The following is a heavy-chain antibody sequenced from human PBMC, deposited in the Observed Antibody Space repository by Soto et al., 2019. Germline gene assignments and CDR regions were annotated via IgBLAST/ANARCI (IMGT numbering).Heavy chain of an antibody. CDR1: GHTFTNYY. D-gene: IGHD2-15*01. CDR3: ARATGTYYFYFDF. V-gene: IGHV1-46*01. J-gene: IGHJ4*02. Sequence: GALVKVSCKASGHTFTNYYIHWVRQAPGQGPEWMGMINPSGGSTDNAQKFQGRVTMTRDTSTSTVYMELRSLRSEDTAVYYCARATGTYYFYFDFWGQGTLVTVSS. CDR2: INPSGGST.